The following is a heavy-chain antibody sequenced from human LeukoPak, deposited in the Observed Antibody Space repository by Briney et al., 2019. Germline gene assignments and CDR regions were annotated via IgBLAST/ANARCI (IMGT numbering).Heavy chain of an antibody. J-gene: IGHJ3*02. CDR3: ARAPYDYVWGSYRLDAFDI. D-gene: IGHD3-16*02. V-gene: IGHV4-30-2*01. CDR1: GGSISSGGYS. Sequence: PSETLSLTCAVSGGSISSGGYSWSWIRRPPGKGLEWIGYIYHSGSTYYNLSLKSRVTISVDRSKNQFSLKLSSVTAADTAVYYCARAPYDYVWGSYRLDAFDIWGQGTMVTVSS. CDR2: IYHSGST.